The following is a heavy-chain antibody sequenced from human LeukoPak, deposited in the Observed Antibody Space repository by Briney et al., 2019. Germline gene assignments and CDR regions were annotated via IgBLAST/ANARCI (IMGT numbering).Heavy chain of an antibody. D-gene: IGHD6-13*01. CDR1: GGSFSGYY. CDR2: INNSGST. J-gene: IGHJ4*02. CDR3: ASIAGDSSSWYRAYYFDY. V-gene: IGHV4-34*01. Sequence: SETLSLTCAVYGGSFSGYYWSWIRQPPGKGLDWIGEINNSGSTNYNPSLKSRVTISVDTSKNQFSLKLSSVTAADTAVYYCASIAGDSSSWYRAYYFDYWGQGTLVTVSS.